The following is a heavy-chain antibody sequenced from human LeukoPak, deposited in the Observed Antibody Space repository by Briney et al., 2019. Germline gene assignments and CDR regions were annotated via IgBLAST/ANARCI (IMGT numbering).Heavy chain of an antibody. V-gene: IGHV1-2*02. D-gene: IGHD4-23*01. J-gene: IGHJ3*02. CDR2: INPNSGGT. CDR3: ARDDLRWI. CDR1: GYTFNDYY. Sequence: GASVKVSCKASGYTFNDYYIHWVRQAPGQGFEWMGWINPNSGGTNYAQKFQGRVTMTGDTSISTAYMELSRLRSDDTAVYYCARDDLRWIWGQGTMVTVSS.